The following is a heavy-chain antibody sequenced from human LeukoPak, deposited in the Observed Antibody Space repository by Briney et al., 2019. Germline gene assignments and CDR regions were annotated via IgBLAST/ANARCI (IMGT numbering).Heavy chain of an antibody. CDR2: SAHDEVGK. Sequence: GGSLRLSCVGSGFTFSDYAIHWVRQAPGKGLEWVAVSAHDEVGKQFADSVKGRFTLSRDNSRDSVHLQMNRLRDEDTVVYYCAKDRGYGEHEPFESWGQGSLVTVSS. V-gene: IGHV3-30*18. D-gene: IGHD4/OR15-4a*01. CDR3: AKDRGYGEHEPFES. CDR1: GFTFSDYA. J-gene: IGHJ4*02.